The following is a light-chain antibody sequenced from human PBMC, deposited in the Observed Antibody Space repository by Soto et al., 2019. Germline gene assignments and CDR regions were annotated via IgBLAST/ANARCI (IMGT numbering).Light chain of an antibody. CDR2: GAS. CDR3: QQYNNWPPDRT. CDR1: QSVGSN. V-gene: IGKV3-15*01. J-gene: IGKJ1*01. Sequence: EIAMTQSPATLSVSPGERATLSCRASQSVGSNLAWYQQKPGQAPRLLIYGASTRATGIPARFSGSGSGTEFTLTISSLQSEDFAICFCQQYNNWPPDRTFGQGTKVEIK.